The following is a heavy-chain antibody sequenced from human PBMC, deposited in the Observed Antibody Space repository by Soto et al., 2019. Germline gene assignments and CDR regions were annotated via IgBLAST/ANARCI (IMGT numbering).Heavy chain of an antibody. J-gene: IGHJ6*02. Sequence: GGSLRLSCAASGFTFSSYAMHWVRQAPGKGLEWVAVISYDGSNKCYADSVKGRFTISRDNSKNTLYLQMNSLRAEDTAVYYCARDKNFWSGYLGRRYYYYGMDVWGQGTTVTAP. CDR2: ISYDGSNK. CDR1: GFTFSSYA. D-gene: IGHD3-3*01. V-gene: IGHV3-30-3*01. CDR3: ARDKNFWSGYLGRRYYYYGMDV.